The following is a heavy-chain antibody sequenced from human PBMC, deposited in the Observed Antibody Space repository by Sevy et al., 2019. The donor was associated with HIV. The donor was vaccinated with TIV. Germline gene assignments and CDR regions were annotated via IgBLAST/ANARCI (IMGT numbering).Heavy chain of an antibody. CDR3: ASGGLERRNYYGMDV. CDR1: GFTFSDYY. CDR2: ISSSGSTI. Sequence: GGSLRLSCAASGFTFSDYYMSWIRQAPGKGLEWVSYISSSGSTIYYEDSVKGRFTISRDNTKNSLYLQMNSLRAEDTAVYYCASGGLERRNYYGMDVWGQGTTVTVSS. V-gene: IGHV3-11*01. J-gene: IGHJ6*02. D-gene: IGHD1-1*01.